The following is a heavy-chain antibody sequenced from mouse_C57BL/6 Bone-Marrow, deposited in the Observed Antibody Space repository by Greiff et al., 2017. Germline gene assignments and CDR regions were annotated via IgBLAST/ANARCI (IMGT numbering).Heavy chain of an antibody. J-gene: IGHJ3*01. D-gene: IGHD1-1*01. CDR1: GYTFTDYY. Sequence: VQLQQSGPELVKPGASVKISCKASGYTFTDYYMNWVKQSHGKSLEWIGDINPNNGGTSYNQKFKGKATLTVDKSSSTAYMELRSLTSEDSAVYYCARFPLTYGNSYRCAYWGQGTLVTVSA. V-gene: IGHV1-26*01. CDR3: ARFPLTYGNSYRCAY. CDR2: INPNNGGT.